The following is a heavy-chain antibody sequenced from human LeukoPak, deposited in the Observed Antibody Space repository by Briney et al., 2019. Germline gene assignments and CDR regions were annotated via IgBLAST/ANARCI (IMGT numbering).Heavy chain of an antibody. V-gene: IGHV4-61*02. CDR3: ARELRYFDWLPYADY. Sequence: SETLSLTCTVSGGSISSGFYYWSWIRQPAGKGLEWIGRIYTSGSTNYNPSLKSRISISVDTSKNQFSLKLSSVTAADTAVYYCARELRYFDWLPYADYWGQGTLVTVSS. CDR1: GGSISSGFYY. D-gene: IGHD3-9*01. J-gene: IGHJ4*02. CDR2: IYTSGST.